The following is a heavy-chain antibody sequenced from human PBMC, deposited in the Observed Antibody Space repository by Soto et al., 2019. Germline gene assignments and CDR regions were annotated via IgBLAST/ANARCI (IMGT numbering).Heavy chain of an antibody. J-gene: IGHJ6*02. CDR2: INPNSGGT. CDR3: ARGLSDGFITYFDFYVMDV. D-gene: IGHD3-22*01. V-gene: IGHV1-2*02. Sequence: RASVKVSCKASGYTFTGYYMHWVRQAPGQGLEWMGWINPNSGGTNYAQKFQGRVTMTRDTSISTAYMELSRLRSDDTAVYYCARGLSDGFITYFDFYVMDVWGQGTAVTVSS. CDR1: GYTFTGYY.